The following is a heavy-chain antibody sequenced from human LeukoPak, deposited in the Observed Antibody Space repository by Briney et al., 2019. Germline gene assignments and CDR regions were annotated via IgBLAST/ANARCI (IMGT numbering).Heavy chain of an antibody. J-gene: IGHJ4*02. CDR3: ARDYASDY. CDR2: IYSGGST. CDR1: GFTVSSYY. D-gene: IGHD3-10*01. Sequence: GGSLRLSCAASGFTVSSYYMYWVRQVPGKGLEWLSVIYSGGSTYYADSVKGRFTISRDNSKNTLYLQMSSLRAEDTAVYYCARDYASDYWGQGTLVTVSS. V-gene: IGHV3-66*01.